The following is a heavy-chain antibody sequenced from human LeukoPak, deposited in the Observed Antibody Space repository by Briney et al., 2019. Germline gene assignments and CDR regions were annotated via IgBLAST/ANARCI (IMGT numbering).Heavy chain of an antibody. D-gene: IGHD3-22*01. J-gene: IGHJ4*02. CDR3: ARAPHFFDTSGSRYYFDY. V-gene: IGHV4-39*07. Sequence: SETLSLTCTVSGGPIRSTNYYWGWIRQPPGKGLEWIGSIYYSGNTYHSPSLMSRVTISVNTSKNQFSLKFSSVTAADTAVYYCARAPHFFDTSGSRYYFDYWGQGALVTVSS. CDR1: GGPIRSTNYY. CDR2: IYYSGNT.